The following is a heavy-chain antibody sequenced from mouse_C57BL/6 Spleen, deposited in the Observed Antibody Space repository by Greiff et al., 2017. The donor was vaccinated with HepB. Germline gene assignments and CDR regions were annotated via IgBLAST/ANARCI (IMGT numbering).Heavy chain of an antibody. CDR3: ARTGDYYGSSYDFDY. CDR2: ISYDGSN. D-gene: IGHD1-1*01. V-gene: IGHV3-6*01. Sequence: EVHLVESGPGLVKPSQSLSLTCSVTGYSITSGYYWNWIRQFPGNKLEWMGYISYDGSNNYNPSLKNRISITRDTSKNQFFLKLNSVTTEDTATYYCARTGDYYGSSYDFDYWGQGTTLTVSS. J-gene: IGHJ2*01. CDR1: GYSITSGYY.